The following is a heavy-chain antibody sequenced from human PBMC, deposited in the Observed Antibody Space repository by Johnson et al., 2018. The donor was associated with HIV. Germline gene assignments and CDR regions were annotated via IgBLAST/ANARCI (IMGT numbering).Heavy chain of an antibody. J-gene: IGHJ3*01. CDR2: IYSGGST. D-gene: IGHD6-19*01. V-gene: IGHV3-NL1*01. CDR3: VRGGQWGATDAFDV. CDR1: GFTFSTYG. Sequence: QVQLVESGGGVVQPGGSLRLSCAASGFTFSTYGVHWVRQAPGTGLEWVSVIYSGGSTYYADSVKGRFTISTDNAKNSLYLQMNSLRPEDTAVYYCVRGGQWGATDAFDVWGQGTMVTVSS.